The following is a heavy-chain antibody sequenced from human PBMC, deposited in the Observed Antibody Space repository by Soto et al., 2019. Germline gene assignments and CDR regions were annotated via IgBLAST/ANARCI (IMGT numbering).Heavy chain of an antibody. CDR2: INSDGSST. Sequence: GGSLRLSCAASGFTFSSYWMHWVRQAPGKGLVWVSRINSDGSSTSYADSVKGRFTISRDNAKNTLYLQMNSLRAEDTAVYYCARVGDSSGWLHYYYYMDVWGKGTTVTVSS. J-gene: IGHJ6*03. D-gene: IGHD6-19*01. CDR1: GFTFSSYW. CDR3: ARVGDSSGWLHYYYYMDV. V-gene: IGHV3-74*01.